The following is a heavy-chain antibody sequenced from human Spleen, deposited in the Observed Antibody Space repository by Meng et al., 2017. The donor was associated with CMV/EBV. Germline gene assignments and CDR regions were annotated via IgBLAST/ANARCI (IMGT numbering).Heavy chain of an antibody. J-gene: IGHJ6*02. Sequence: SETLSLTCSVSGVAISGHYWTWIRHPPGKGLEWIGYIYYTGSTSYNPCLKSRIVISVDTSKNHFSLRLRSVTAADTAVYYCAKMDRYDFWMDVWGQGTTVTVSS. V-gene: IGHV4-59*11. CDR3: AKMDRYDFWMDV. CDR2: IYYTGST. CDR1: GVAISGHY. D-gene: IGHD3-3*01.